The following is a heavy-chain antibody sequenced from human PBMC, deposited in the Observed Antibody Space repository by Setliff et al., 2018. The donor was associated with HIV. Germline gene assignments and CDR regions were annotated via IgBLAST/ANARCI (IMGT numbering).Heavy chain of an antibody. Sequence: SETLSLTCTVSGGYIAGYYWSWIRQPPGKALEWIGNIYYSGVTYYNPSLKSRVTLSVDTSKNQFSLTLTSVTAADTALYYCARRGGSGWYYFDQWGQGALVTVSS. CDR2: IYYSGVT. D-gene: IGHD6-19*01. CDR3: ARRGGSGWYYFDQ. V-gene: IGHV4-59*01. CDR1: GGYIAGYY. J-gene: IGHJ4*02.